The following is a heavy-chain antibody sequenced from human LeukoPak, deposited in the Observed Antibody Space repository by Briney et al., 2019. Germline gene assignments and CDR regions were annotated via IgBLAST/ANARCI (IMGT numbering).Heavy chain of an antibody. V-gene: IGHV4-34*01. CDR1: GGSFSGYY. D-gene: IGHD1-26*01. CDR3: AREEGATRVAFDI. Sequence: SETLSLTCAVYGGSFSGYYWSWIRQPPGKGLEWIGGINHSGSTNYNPSLKSRVTISVDTSKNQFSLKLSSVTAADTAVYYCAREEGATRVAFDIWGQGTMVTVSS. CDR2: INHSGST. J-gene: IGHJ3*02.